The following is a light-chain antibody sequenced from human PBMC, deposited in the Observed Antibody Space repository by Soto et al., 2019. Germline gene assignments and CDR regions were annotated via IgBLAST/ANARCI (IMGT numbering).Light chain of an antibody. CDR1: SSDVGAYDY. V-gene: IGLV2-8*01. J-gene: IGLJ1*01. CDR3: CSYAGSNTFA. CDR2: EVN. Sequence: QSALTQPPSASGSPGQSVTISCTGTSSDVGAYDYVCWYQQHPGKAPKLMIYEVNKRPSGVPDRFSGSKSGNTASLTVSGLQAGDEADYYCCSYAGSNTFAFGTGTKVTVL.